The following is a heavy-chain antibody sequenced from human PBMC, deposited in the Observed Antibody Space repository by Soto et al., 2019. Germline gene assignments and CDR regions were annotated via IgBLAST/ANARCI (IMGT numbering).Heavy chain of an antibody. CDR3: ARDTGWGLGY. CDR2: IYYSGGT. J-gene: IGHJ4*02. CDR1: GDSINSNYC. V-gene: IGHV4-4*02. D-gene: IGHD6-19*01. Sequence: QVQLQESGPGLVRPSGTLSLTCAVSGDSINSNYCWTWVRQPPGKGLEWIAEIYYSGGTSYNPSLKTRVTISMDKSKHQFSLILTSVTAADTAMYYCARDTGWGLGYWGQGTLVTVSS.